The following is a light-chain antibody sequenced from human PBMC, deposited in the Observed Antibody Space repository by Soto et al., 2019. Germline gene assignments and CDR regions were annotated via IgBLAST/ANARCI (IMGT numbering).Light chain of an antibody. CDR2: GTS. J-gene: IGKJ1*01. V-gene: IGKV1-6*01. Sequence: AIQMTQSPSSLSASVGDRVTITCRASQGIRSDLGWYQQRPGEAPKLLIYGTSSLQSGVPSRFSGSGSGTDFTLTISSLQPEYFATYYCLQDYDYPLPFGQGTKVEI. CDR1: QGIRSD. CDR3: LQDYDYPLP.